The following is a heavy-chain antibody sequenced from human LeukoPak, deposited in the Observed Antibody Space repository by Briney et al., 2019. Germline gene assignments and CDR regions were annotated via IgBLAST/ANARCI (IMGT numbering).Heavy chain of an antibody. CDR1: GGSFSGYY. CDR3: ARGRQEVSMIVVVMTAVSYYLDV. D-gene: IGHD3-22*01. V-gene: IGHV4-34*01. CDR2: INHSGST. J-gene: IGHJ6*03. Sequence: SETLSLTCAVYGGSFSGYYWSWIRQPPGKGLEWIGEINHSGSTNYNPSLKSRVTISVDTSKNQFSLKLSSVTAADTAVYYCARGRQEVSMIVVVMTAVSYYLDVWGKGTTVTVS.